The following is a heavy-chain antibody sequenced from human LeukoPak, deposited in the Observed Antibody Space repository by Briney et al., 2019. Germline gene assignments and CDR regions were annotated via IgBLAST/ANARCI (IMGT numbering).Heavy chain of an antibody. V-gene: IGHV4-59*08. CDR2: IHYSGHT. J-gene: IGHJ4*02. Sequence: PSETLSLTCTVSGGSISTDFGSWIRPPPGKGLEYIAFIHYSGHTNYNPSLKSRVTIPIDTSKNQSSLNLSSVTAADTAVYYCARLGKEVTYRAYYLDYWGQGTLVTVSS. D-gene: IGHD1-26*01. CDR1: GGSISTDF. CDR3: ARLGKEVTYRAYYLDY.